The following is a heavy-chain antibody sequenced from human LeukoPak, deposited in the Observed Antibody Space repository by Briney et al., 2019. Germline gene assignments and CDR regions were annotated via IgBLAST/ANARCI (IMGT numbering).Heavy chain of an antibody. CDR1: GGSVSSYY. CDR3: ARSLYSSGWYFDY. J-gene: IGHJ4*02. D-gene: IGHD6-19*01. V-gene: IGHV4-59*08. Sequence: SETLSLTCTVSGGSVSSYYWSWIRQPPGKGLEWIGYIYYSGSTNYNPSLKSRVTISVDTSKNQFSLKLSSVTAADTAVYYCARSLYSSGWYFDYWGQGTLVTVSS. CDR2: IYYSGST.